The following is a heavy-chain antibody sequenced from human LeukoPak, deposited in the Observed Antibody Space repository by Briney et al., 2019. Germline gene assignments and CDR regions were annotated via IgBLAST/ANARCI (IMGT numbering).Heavy chain of an antibody. Sequence: GVSLRLSCAASGFTVSSNYMSWVRQAPGKGLEWVSVIYSGGSTYYADSVKGRFTISRDNSRNTLYLQMNSLRAEDTAVYYCARDYPYSSGWYADYWGQGTLVTVSS. CDR3: ARDYPYSSGWYADY. D-gene: IGHD6-19*01. CDR2: IYSGGST. V-gene: IGHV3-53*01. CDR1: GFTVSSNY. J-gene: IGHJ4*02.